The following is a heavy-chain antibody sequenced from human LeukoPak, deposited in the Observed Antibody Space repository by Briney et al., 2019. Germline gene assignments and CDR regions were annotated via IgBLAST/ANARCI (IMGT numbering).Heavy chain of an antibody. J-gene: IGHJ4*02. D-gene: IGHD3-16*01. V-gene: IGHV4-39*01. CDR3: ARGGGYDFDY. Sequence: LSXXXXVSGGSISSXXYXWGXIXXXXXKGXEWIGSIYYSGSTYYNPSLKSRVTISVDTSKNQFSLKLSSVTAADTAVYYCARGGGYDFDYWGQGTLVTVSS. CDR1: GGSISSXXYX. CDR2: IYYSGST.